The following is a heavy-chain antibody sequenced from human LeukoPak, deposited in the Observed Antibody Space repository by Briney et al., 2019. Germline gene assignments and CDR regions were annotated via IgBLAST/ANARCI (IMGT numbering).Heavy chain of an antibody. V-gene: IGHV3-23*01. J-gene: IGHJ4*02. CDR1: GFTFSSYA. CDR2: ISGSGGST. Sequence: PGGSLRLSCAASGFTFSSYAMSWVRQAPGKGLEWVSAISGSGGSTYYADSVKGRFTISRDNSKNTLYLQMNSLRAEDTAVYYCAKDGQLAFFGVVPPYYFDYWGQGTLVTVSS. CDR3: AKDGQLAFFGVVPPYYFDY. D-gene: IGHD3-3*01.